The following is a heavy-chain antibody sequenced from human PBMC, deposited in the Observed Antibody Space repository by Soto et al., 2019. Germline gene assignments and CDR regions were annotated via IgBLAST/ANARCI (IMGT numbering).Heavy chain of an antibody. V-gene: IGHV1-69*01. CDR2: IIPIFGTA. CDR1: GGTFSSYA. J-gene: IGHJ6*02. D-gene: IGHD3-10*01. Sequence: QVQLVQSGAEVKKPGSSVKVSCKASGGTFSSYAISWVRQAPGQGLEWMGGIIPIFGTANYAQKFQGRVTITADESTSTAYMELSSLRSEDTAVYYSARPFGELIPDYYCYYGMDVWGQGTTVTVSS. CDR3: ARPFGELIPDYYCYYGMDV.